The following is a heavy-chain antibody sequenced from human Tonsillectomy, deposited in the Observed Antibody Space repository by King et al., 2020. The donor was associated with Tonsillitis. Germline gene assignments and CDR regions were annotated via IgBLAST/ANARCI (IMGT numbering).Heavy chain of an antibody. J-gene: IGHJ4*02. V-gene: IGHV7-4-1*02. D-gene: IGHD3-22*01. CDR2: INTNTGKP. CDR1: GYTFTNYA. Sequence: QLVQSGSELKKPGASVKVSCKASGYTFTNYAMNWVRQAPGQRLEWMGWINTNTGKPTYAHGLTGRFVFSLDTSVSTTYLQINSLRAEDTAVYYCARGDMDVYSQSSGYYYSDFWGQGTLLTVSS. CDR3: ARGDMDVYSQSSGYYYSDF.